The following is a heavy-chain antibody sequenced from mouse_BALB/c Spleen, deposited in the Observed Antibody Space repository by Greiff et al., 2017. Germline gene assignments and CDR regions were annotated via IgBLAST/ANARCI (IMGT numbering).Heavy chain of an antibody. V-gene: IGHV1S127*01. CDR2: IDPSDSET. Sequence: QVQLQQSGPQLVRPGASVKISCKASGYSFTSYWMHWVKQRPGQGLEWIGMIDPSDSETRLNQKFKDKATLTVDKSSSTAYMQLSSPTSEDSAVYYCARSGYRYPYAMDYWGQGTSVTVSS. D-gene: IGHD2-14*01. CDR1: GYSFTSYW. CDR3: ARSGYRYPYAMDY. J-gene: IGHJ4*01.